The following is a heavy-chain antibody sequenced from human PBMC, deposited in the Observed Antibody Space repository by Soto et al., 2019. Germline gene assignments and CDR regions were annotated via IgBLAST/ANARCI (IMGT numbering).Heavy chain of an antibody. J-gene: IGHJ3*02. Sequence: EVQLVESGGGLVKPGGSLRLSCAASGFTFSSYTTNWVRQAPGKGLEWVSSISTSSSYIYYADSVKGRFTISRDNAKNSLYLQMNSLIAEDTAVYYCARQGGSGAFDIWGQGTMVTVSS. CDR3: ARQGGSGAFDI. V-gene: IGHV3-21*01. CDR2: ISTSSSYI. CDR1: GFTFSSYT.